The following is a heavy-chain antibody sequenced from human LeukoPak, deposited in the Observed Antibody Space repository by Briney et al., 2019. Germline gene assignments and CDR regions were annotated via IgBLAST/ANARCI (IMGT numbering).Heavy chain of an antibody. CDR1: GYTFTSYG. CDR2: ISAYNGNT. V-gene: IGHV1-18*01. Sequence: ASVKVSCKASGYTFTSYGISWVRQAPGQGLEWMGWISAYNGNTNYAQKLQGRVTMTRNTSISTAYMELSSLRSEDTAVYYCARDSSSWYRGRSFDPWGQGTLVTVSS. J-gene: IGHJ5*02. D-gene: IGHD6-13*01. CDR3: ARDSSSWYRGRSFDP.